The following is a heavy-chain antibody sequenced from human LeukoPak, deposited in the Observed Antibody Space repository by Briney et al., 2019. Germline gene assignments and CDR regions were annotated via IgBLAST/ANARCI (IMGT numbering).Heavy chain of an antibody. D-gene: IGHD3-16*02. Sequence: GGSLRLSCAASGFTFSSYSMNWVRQAPGKGLEWVSSISSSTYIYYADSVKGRFTISRDNAKNSLYLQMNSLRAEDTAVYYCARDRPYVWGSYRSYFDYWGQGTLVTVSS. CDR3: ARDRPYVWGSYRSYFDY. CDR2: ISSSTYI. CDR1: GFTFSSYS. J-gene: IGHJ4*02. V-gene: IGHV3-21*01.